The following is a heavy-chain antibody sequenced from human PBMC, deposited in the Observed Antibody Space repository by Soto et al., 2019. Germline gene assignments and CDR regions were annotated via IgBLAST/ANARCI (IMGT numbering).Heavy chain of an antibody. CDR1: GYTFTSYA. V-gene: IGHV1-3*01. CDR3: ARTSGYYLSDY. Sequence: QVQLVQSGAEVKKPGASVKVSCKASGYTFTSYAMHWVRQAPGQRLEWMGWINAGNGNTKYSQKFQGRVTITRDTSASTAYRERSSLRSEDTAVYYCARTSGYYLSDYWGQGTLVTVSS. D-gene: IGHD3-22*01. J-gene: IGHJ4*02. CDR2: INAGNGNT.